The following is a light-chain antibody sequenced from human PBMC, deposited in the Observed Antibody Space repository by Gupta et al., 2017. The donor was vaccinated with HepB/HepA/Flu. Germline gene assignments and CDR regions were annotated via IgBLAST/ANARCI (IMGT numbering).Light chain of an antibody. Sequence: IVLTQSPGTLSLSPGERATLSCRASQSVSSTYLAWYQQKPGQAPRLLIYSASSRATGIPDRFSGSGSGTDFTLTIRRLEPEDFVVYYCQPYVSSLWTFGKGTKVEIK. CDR2: SAS. V-gene: IGKV3-20*01. CDR1: QSVSSTY. J-gene: IGKJ1*01. CDR3: QPYVSSLWT.